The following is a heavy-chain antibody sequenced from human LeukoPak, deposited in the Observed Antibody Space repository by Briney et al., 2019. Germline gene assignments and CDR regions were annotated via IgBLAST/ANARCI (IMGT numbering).Heavy chain of an antibody. J-gene: IGHJ4*02. CDR2: ISSSGSTI. CDR3: ARGGSGWYYFDY. D-gene: IGHD6-19*01. CDR1: GFTFSSYE. Sequence: GGSLRPSCAASGFTFSSYEMNWVRQAPGKGLEWVSYISSSGSTIYYADSVKGRFTISRDNAKNLLYLQMNSLRAEDTAVYYCARGGSGWYYFDYWGQGTLVTVSS. V-gene: IGHV3-48*03.